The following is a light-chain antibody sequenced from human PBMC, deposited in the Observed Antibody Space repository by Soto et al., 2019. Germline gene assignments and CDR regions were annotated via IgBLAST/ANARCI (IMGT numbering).Light chain of an antibody. J-gene: IGKJ1*01. Sequence: DIQMTQSPSSLSASVGDRVTITCRASQPIINYLNCYQQKSGGAPKVLMYGTSKLQSGVPSRFSGSGSATEFTLTISSLQSEDFAVYYCQQYNNWPPWTFGQGTKVDNK. CDR2: GTS. V-gene: IGKV1-39*01. CDR3: QQYNNWPPWT. CDR1: QPIINY.